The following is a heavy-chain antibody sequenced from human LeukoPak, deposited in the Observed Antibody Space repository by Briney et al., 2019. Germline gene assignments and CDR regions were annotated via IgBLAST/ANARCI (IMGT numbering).Heavy chain of an antibody. CDR3: ARDYAGSSSWNWFDP. CDR2: INHSGST. Sequence: SETLSLTCAVYGGSFSGYYWSWIRQPPGKGLEWIGEINHSGSTNYNPSLKSRVTISVDTSKNQFSLKLSSVTAADTAVYYCARDYAGSSSWNWFDPWGQGTLVTVSS. V-gene: IGHV4-34*01. J-gene: IGHJ5*02. CDR1: GGSFSGYY. D-gene: IGHD6-13*01.